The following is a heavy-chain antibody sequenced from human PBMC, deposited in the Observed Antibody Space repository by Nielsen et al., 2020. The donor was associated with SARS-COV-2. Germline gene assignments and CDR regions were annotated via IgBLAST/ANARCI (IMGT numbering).Heavy chain of an antibody. CDR2: IYYSGST. V-gene: IGHV4-59*01. D-gene: IGHD2-21*02. CDR3: ARDSCGADCFLWEGFDY. Sequence: WIRQPPGKGLEWIGYIYYSGSTDYNSSLKSRVTISIDTSRNQFSLKLSSVTAADTALYYCARDSCGADCFLWEGFDYWGQGALVTVSS. J-gene: IGHJ4*02.